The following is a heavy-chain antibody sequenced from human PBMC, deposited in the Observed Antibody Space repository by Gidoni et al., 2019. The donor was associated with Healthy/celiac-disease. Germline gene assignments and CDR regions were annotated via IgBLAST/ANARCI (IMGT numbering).Heavy chain of an antibody. D-gene: IGHD2-2*01. CDR1: GFTFSSYC. V-gene: IGHV3-7*03. CDR3: ARDTGMAQDIVVVPAVGYLVFDY. CDR2: IKQDGSEK. J-gene: IGHJ4*02. Sequence: EVQLVESGGGLVQPGGSLRLSCAASGFTFSSYCMSWVRQAPGKGLEWVANIKQDGSEKYYVDSVKGRFTISRDNAKNSLYLQMNSLRAEDTAVYYCARDTGMAQDIVVVPAVGYLVFDYWGQGTLVTVSS.